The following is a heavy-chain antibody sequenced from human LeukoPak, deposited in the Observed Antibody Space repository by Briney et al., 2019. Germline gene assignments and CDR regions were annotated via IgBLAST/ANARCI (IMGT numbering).Heavy chain of an antibody. Sequence: GGSLRLSCADSGFTFSRYWMHWVRQTPGKGLAWVSCISADGSVTRYADSVKGQFTISRDNTKSTLYLQMHSLRAEDTAVYYCATAGGDGSRMGFDPWGQGTLVTVSS. CDR1: GFTFSRYW. D-gene: IGHD2-15*01. CDR2: ISADGSVT. J-gene: IGHJ5*02. V-gene: IGHV3-74*01. CDR3: ATAGGDGSRMGFDP.